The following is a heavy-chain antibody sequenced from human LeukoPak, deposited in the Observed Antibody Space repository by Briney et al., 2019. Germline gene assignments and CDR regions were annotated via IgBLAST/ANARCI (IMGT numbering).Heavy chain of an antibody. CDR1: GFTFSIYW. V-gene: IGHV4-39*01. Sequence: KSGGSLRLSCAASGFTFSIYWMSWVRQAPGKGLEWIGSVYYSGNTYYYPSLKSRVTISIDTSKNQFSLRLTSVTAPDTAVYYCARHCVWGSNRYYPFDYWGQGTLVTVSS. CDR2: VYYSGNT. D-gene: IGHD3-16*02. J-gene: IGHJ4*02. CDR3: ARHCVWGSNRYYPFDY.